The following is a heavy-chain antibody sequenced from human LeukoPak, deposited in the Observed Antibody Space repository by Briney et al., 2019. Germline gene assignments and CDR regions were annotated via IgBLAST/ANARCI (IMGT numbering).Heavy chain of an antibody. CDR1: GGSISGGGYS. CDR3: ASRKLGNDY. Sequence: SETLSLTCAVSGGSISGGGYSWSWIRQPPGRGLEWIGYIYNSGSTYYNPSLKSRVTISADTSKNQFSLNLSSVTAADTAVYYCASRKLGNDYWGQGTLVTVSS. V-gene: IGHV4-61*08. J-gene: IGHJ4*02. CDR2: IYNSGST. D-gene: IGHD7-27*01.